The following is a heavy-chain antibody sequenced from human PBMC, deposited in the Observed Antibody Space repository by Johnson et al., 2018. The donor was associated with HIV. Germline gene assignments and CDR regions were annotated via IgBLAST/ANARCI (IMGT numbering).Heavy chain of an antibody. J-gene: IGHJ3*02. D-gene: IGHD6-13*01. Sequence: VQLVESGGGLVQPGRSLRLSCAASEFTFDDYGMHWVRQAPGKGLEWVSTITCNSRGIGYAGSVKGRFTISRDNARRSLHLQMNSLRPEDTALYQCAEDTEAAAGTDDAFDIWG. CDR2: ITCNSRGI. V-gene: IGHV3-9*01. CDR3: AEDTEAAAGTDDAFDI. CDR1: EFTFDDYG.